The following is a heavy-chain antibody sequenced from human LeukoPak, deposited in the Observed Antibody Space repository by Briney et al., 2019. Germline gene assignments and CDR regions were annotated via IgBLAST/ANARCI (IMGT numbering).Heavy chain of an antibody. D-gene: IGHD2-21*02. CDR2: IYYRGST. CDR3: ASNVLLVTGSGDF. Sequence: SETLSLTCNVSGGSLTSTTNYRGWIRQPPGRGLEWIGNIYYRGSTYYNPSLKSRVTISLDTSKNQFSLKLSSVTAADTAVYYCASNVLLVTGSGDFWGQGTLVTVSS. V-gene: IGHV4-39*07. J-gene: IGHJ4*02. CDR1: GGSLTSTTNY.